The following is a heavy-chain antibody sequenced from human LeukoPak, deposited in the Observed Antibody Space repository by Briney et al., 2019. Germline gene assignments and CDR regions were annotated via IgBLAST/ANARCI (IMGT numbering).Heavy chain of an antibody. J-gene: IGHJ4*02. Sequence: GGSLRLSCAASGFTFSSYSMNWVRQAPGKGLEWVSAISGSGGSTYYADSVKGRFTISRDNSKNTLYLQMNSLRAEDTAVYYCAKHRVVVVAAWTYWGQGTLVTVSS. CDR2: ISGSGGST. CDR1: GFTFSSYS. CDR3: AKHRVVVVAAWTY. D-gene: IGHD2-15*01. V-gene: IGHV3-23*01.